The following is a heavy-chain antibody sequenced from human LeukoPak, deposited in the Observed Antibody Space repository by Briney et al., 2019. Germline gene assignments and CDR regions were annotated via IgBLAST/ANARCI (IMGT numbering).Heavy chain of an antibody. V-gene: IGHV1-69*01. CDR3: ARDPSYSRHGQKDCSSTSCYPKQDYEGDDY. Sequence: ASVKVSCKACVGTFRSYAISWVRQAPGQGLEWMGGIIPIFGTAHYAQKFQGRVTITADESTSTAYMELSSLRSEDTAVYYCARDPSYSRHGQKDCSSTSCYPKQDYEGDDYWGQGTLVTVSS. J-gene: IGHJ4*02. CDR1: VGTFRSYA. D-gene: IGHD2-2*01. CDR2: IIPIFGTA.